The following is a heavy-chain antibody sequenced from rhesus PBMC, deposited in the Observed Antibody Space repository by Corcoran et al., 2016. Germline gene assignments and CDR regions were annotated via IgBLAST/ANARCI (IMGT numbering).Heavy chain of an antibody. CDR2: IYGGSGST. Sequence: QVQLQESGPGVVKPSETLSLTCAVSGGSISGYYLWSWIRQPPGKGLEWIGDIYGGSGSTSDNPSLKSRVIISIDTSKNQFSRKLSSVTAADTAVYYCARDLEYSSWWYFDYWGQGVLVTVSS. CDR1: GGSISGYYL. CDR3: ARDLEYSSWWYFDY. J-gene: IGHJ4*01. V-gene: IGHV4-143*01. D-gene: IGHD6-13*01.